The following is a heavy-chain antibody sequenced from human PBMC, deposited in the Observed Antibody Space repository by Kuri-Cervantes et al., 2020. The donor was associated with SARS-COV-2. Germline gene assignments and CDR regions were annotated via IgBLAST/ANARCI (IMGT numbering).Heavy chain of an antibody. CDR2: IYYSGST. CDR1: GGSISSGDYY. D-gene: IGHD3-22*01. CDR3: ARDAPWYDSSGYPAGVDI. V-gene: IGHV4-30-4*08. J-gene: IGHJ3*02. Sequence: SETLSLTCTVSGGSISSGDYYWSWIRQPPGKGLEWIGYIYYSGSTYYNPSLKSRVIISVDTSKNQFSLKLSSVTAADTAVYYCARDAPWYDSSGYPAGVDIWGQGTMVTVSS.